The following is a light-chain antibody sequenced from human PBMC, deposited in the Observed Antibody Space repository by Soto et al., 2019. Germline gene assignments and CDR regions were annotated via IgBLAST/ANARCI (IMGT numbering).Light chain of an antibody. CDR2: LGS. V-gene: IGKV2-28*01. CDR1: QSLLHSNGYNY. CDR3: MQALQTPRT. J-gene: IGKJ2*01. Sequence: DIVMTQSPLSLPVTPGEPASISCRSSQSLLHSNGYNYLDWYLQKPGQSPQLLIYLGSNRASGVPDRFSGSGSGTDFTRKISRVEAEDVGVYYWMQALQTPRTFGQGTKLEIK.